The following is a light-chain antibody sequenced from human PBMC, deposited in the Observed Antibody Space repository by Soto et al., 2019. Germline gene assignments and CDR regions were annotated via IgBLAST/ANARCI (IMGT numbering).Light chain of an antibody. CDR1: QSISSW. V-gene: IGKV1-5*01. CDR2: DAS. J-gene: IGKJ4*01. Sequence: DIQITQSPSTLSASVGDRVTITCRASQSISSWLAWYQQKPGKAPKLLIYDASSLESGVPSRFGGSGSGTEFTLTISSLQPDDFATYYCQQYNSYPLTFGGGTKVDIK. CDR3: QQYNSYPLT.